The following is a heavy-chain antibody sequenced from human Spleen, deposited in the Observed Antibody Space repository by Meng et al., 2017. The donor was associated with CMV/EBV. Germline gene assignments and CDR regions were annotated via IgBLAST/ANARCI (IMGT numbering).Heavy chain of an antibody. D-gene: IGHD2-15*01. CDR1: GFTFSTYG. CDR2: IRYDGSNE. J-gene: IGHJ4*02. V-gene: IGHV3-30*02. CDR3: ATGYCGGGGCYSSFDF. Sequence: GGPLRLSCAASGFTFSTYGMHWVRQAPGKGLEWVAFIRYDGSNEYYVDSVKGRFTISRDNSKNTLYLEINSLRAEDAALYYCATGYCGGGGCYSSFDFWGQGTLVTVSS.